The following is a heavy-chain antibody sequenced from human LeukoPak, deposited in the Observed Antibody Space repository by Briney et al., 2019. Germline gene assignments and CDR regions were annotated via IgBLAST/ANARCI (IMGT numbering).Heavy chain of an antibody. J-gene: IGHJ3*02. CDR1: GFTFSSYE. CDR2: ISSSGNTI. CDR3: ATRIAADLWAFDI. D-gene: IGHD6-25*01. Sequence: GGSLRLSCAASGFTFSSYEMNCVRQAPGKGLEWVSYISSSGNTIYYADSVKGRFTISRDNAKNSLYLQMNSLRAEDTAVYYCATRIAADLWAFDIWGQGTMVTVSS. V-gene: IGHV3-48*03.